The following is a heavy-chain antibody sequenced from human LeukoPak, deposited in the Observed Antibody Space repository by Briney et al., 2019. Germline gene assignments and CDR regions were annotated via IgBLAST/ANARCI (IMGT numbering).Heavy chain of an antibody. CDR2: ISAYNGNT. V-gene: IGHV1-18*01. CDR1: GYTFTSHG. J-gene: IGHJ4*02. D-gene: IGHD6-19*01. CDR3: ARDAPHSSGWGFDY. Sequence: ASVKVSCKASGYTFTSHGISWVRQAPGQGLEWMGWISAYNGNTNYAQKLQGRVTMTTDTSTSTAYMELRSLRSDDTAVYYCARDAPHSSGWGFDYWGQGTLVTVSS.